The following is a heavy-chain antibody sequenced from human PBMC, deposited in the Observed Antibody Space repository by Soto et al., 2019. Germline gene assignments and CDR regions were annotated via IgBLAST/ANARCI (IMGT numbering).Heavy chain of an antibody. CDR3: ARAGPVAGNNALDI. CDR1: GGSFSSYA. CDR2: IIPIFGTA. D-gene: IGHD6-19*01. J-gene: IGHJ3*02. V-gene: IGHV1-69*06. Sequence: QVQLVQSGAEVKKPGSSVKVSCKASGGSFSSYAISWVRQAPVQGLEWMGGIIPIFGTATYAQKFQGRVTIIADKSTSTAYMELSSLRSDDTAVYYCARAGPVAGNNALDIWGQGTLVTVS.